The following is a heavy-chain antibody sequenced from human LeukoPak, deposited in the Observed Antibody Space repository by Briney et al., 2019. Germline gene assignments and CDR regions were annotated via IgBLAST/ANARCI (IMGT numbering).Heavy chain of an antibody. CDR2: IYYSGST. CDR1: GGSITSSSYY. Sequence: SETLSLTCTVSGGSITSSSYYWGWIRQPPGKGLEWIGSIYYSGSTYYNPSLKSRVTISVDTSKNQFSLKLSSVAAADTAVYYCARQSGTAKIPDYWGQGTLVTVSS. J-gene: IGHJ4*02. D-gene: IGHD1-1*01. V-gene: IGHV4-39*01. CDR3: ARQSGTAKIPDY.